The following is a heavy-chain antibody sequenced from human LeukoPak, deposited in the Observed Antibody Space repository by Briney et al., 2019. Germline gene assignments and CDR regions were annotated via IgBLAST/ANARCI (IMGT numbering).Heavy chain of an antibody. Sequence: SETLSLTCTVSGGSISSSSYYWGWIRQPPGKGLEWIGSIYYSGSTYYNPSLKSRVTISVDTSKNQFSLKLSSVTAADTAVYYCARDRSYCSGGSCSYYFDYWGQGTLVTVSS. D-gene: IGHD2-15*01. V-gene: IGHV4-39*02. CDR3: ARDRSYCSGGSCSYYFDY. CDR2: IYYSGST. CDR1: GGSISSSSYY. J-gene: IGHJ4*02.